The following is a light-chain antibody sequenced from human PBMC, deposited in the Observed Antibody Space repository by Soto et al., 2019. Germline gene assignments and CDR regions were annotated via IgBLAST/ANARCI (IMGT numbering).Light chain of an antibody. Sequence: DIQLTQSPSFLSASVGDRVTITCRASQGMSSYLAWYQQKPGNAPKLLIDAASTLQSGVPSRFSGSGSGTEFPLTISSLQPEDVATYYCQQLNSYPRTFGQGTKVEIK. CDR1: QGMSSY. V-gene: IGKV1-9*01. CDR2: AAS. CDR3: QQLNSYPRT. J-gene: IGKJ1*01.